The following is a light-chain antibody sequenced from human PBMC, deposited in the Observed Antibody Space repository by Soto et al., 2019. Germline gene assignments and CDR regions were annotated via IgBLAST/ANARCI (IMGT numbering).Light chain of an antibody. CDR2: AAS. J-gene: IGKJ4*01. Sequence: DIQMTQSPSYLSASVGDRVTITCRASKSISSYLNWYQQKPGKAPKLLIYAASSLQSGVPSRFSGSGSGTDFTLTISSLQPEDFATYYCQQSYSTPLTFGGGTKVEIK. CDR3: QQSYSTPLT. V-gene: IGKV1-39*01. CDR1: KSISSY.